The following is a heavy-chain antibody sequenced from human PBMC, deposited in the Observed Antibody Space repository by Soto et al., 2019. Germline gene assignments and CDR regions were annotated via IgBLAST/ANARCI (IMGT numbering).Heavy chain of an antibody. CDR3: ARTFYDFWSGSSPDYYYYYGMDG. D-gene: IGHD3-3*01. V-gene: IGHV3-33*01. J-gene: IGHJ6*02. Sequence: PGGSLRLSCAASGFTFSSYGMHWVRQAPGKGLEWVAVIWYDGSNKYYADSVKGRFTISRDNSKNTLYLQMNSLRAEDTAVYYCARTFYDFWSGSSPDYYYYYGMDGWAQRTTVTVSS. CDR1: GFTFSSYG. CDR2: IWYDGSNK.